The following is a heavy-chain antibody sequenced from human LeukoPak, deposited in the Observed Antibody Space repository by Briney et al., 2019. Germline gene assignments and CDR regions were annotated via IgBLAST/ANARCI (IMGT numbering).Heavy chain of an antibody. Sequence: GASVKVSCKASGYTFTSYDINWARQATGQGLEWTGWMNPNSGNTGYAQKFQGRVTITRNTSISTAYMELSSLRSEDTAVYYCARKLGYCSSTSCYYWFDPWGQGTLVTVSS. V-gene: IGHV1-8*03. J-gene: IGHJ5*02. CDR3: ARKLGYCSSTSCYYWFDP. CDR1: GYTFTSYD. CDR2: MNPNSGNT. D-gene: IGHD2-2*01.